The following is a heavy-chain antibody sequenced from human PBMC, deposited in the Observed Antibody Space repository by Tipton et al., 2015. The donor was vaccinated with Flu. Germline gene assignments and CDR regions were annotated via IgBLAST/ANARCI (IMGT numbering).Heavy chain of an antibody. CDR2: MSYSGST. V-gene: IGHV4-61*01. J-gene: IGHJ3*02. CDR3: ARALYGAFDAFDI. Sequence: GLVKPSETLSLTCTVSGGSVNSGSYYWTWIRQPPGKGLEWVGYMSYSGSTNYNPSLKSRVTISVDTSKNQFSLKLTSVTAADTAVYYCARALYGAFDAFDIWGRGTMVTVSS. CDR1: GGSVNSGSYY. D-gene: IGHD4/OR15-4a*01.